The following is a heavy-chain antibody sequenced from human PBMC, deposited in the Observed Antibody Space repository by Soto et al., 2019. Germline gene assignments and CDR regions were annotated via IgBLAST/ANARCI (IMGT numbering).Heavy chain of an antibody. D-gene: IGHD3-10*01. CDR2: ISGGGGST. V-gene: IGHV3-23*01. CDR3: AKAVTLVRGINPYSYGLDV. CDR1: GFPFSSYV. Sequence: LRLSCAVSGFPFSSYVMTWVRQAPGKGLEWVSVISGGGGSTNYAESVKGRFTISRDNSENTLYLQMNSLRAEDTAVYYCAKAVTLVRGINPYSYGLDVWGQGTTVTVSS. J-gene: IGHJ6*02.